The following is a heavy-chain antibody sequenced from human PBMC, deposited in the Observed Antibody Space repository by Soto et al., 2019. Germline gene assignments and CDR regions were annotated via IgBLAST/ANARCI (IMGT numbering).Heavy chain of an antibody. CDR1: GFTFSSYS. Sequence: GGSLRLSCAASGFTFSSYSMNWVRQAPGKGLEWVSYISSSSSTIYYADSVKGRFTISRDNAKNSLYLQMNSLRDEDTAVYYCARYSMVYYDSSGYFDYWGQGTLVTVSS. V-gene: IGHV3-48*02. CDR2: ISSSSSTI. J-gene: IGHJ4*02. D-gene: IGHD3-22*01. CDR3: ARYSMVYYDSSGYFDY.